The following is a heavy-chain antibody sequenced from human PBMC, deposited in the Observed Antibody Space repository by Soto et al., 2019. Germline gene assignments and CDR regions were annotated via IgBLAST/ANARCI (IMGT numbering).Heavy chain of an antibody. V-gene: IGHV1-46*01. Sequence: GTSVKLSCKESGDALTSNYMHWVRQAPGQGLEWMGIINPSGGSTSYAQKFQGRVTMTRDTSTSTVYMELSSLRSEDTAVYYCARDPDLVYGGYSFPPYYGMDVWGQGTTVTVSS. CDR2: INPSGGST. J-gene: IGHJ6*02. CDR3: ARDPDLVYGGYSFPPYYGMDV. CDR1: GDALTSNY. D-gene: IGHD4-17*01.